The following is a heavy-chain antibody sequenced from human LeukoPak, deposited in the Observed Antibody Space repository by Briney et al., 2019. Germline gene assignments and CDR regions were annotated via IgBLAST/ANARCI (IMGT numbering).Heavy chain of an antibody. CDR3: ARGYYDTVTGYYRIFYFDY. J-gene: IGHJ4*02. V-gene: IGHV5-51*01. Sequence: GESLKISCKVSGSSFTSFWIGWVRQMPGKGLEWIGVIYPGDSDTRYSPSFQGQVTISADMSIDTAYLRWSSLKASDSAMYYCARGYYDTVTGYYRIFYFDYWGQGTLVTVSS. D-gene: IGHD3-9*01. CDR1: GSSFTSFW. CDR2: IYPGDSDT.